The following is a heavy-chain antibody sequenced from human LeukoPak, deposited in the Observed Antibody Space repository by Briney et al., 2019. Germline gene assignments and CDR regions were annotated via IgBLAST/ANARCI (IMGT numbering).Heavy chain of an antibody. V-gene: IGHV4-61*01. Sequence: SETLSLTCAVSSGSISSNTYWSWVRQPPGKGLEWIGYIYYSGSTNYNPSLKSRVTISVDTSKNQFSLKLSSVTAADTAVYYCAWGGSYPSYWGQGTLVTVSS. J-gene: IGHJ4*02. D-gene: IGHD3-16*02. CDR2: IYYSGST. CDR1: SGSISSNTY. CDR3: AWGGSYPSY.